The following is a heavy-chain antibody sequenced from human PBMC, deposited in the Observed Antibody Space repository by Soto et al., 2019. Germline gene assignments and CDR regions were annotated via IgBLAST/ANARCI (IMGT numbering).Heavy chain of an antibody. CDR1: GGSISSGGYY. D-gene: IGHD2-2*01. J-gene: IGHJ4*02. V-gene: IGHV4-31*03. Sequence: SETLSLTCTVSGGSISSGGYYWSWIRQHPGKGLEWIGYIYYSGSTYYNPSLKSRVTISVDTSKNQFSLKLSCVTAADTAVYYCARDGDCSSTSCPPDYWGQGTLVTVSS. CDR2: IYYSGST. CDR3: ARDGDCSSTSCPPDY.